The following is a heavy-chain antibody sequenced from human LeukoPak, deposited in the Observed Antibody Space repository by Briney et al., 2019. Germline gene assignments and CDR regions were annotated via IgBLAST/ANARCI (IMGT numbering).Heavy chain of an antibody. Sequence: GGSLRLSCAASGFTFSSVWMSWVRQAPGKGLEWVSYISSDSSTIFYADSVKGRFTISRDNVKNSLFLQLNSLRDEDTAVYYCARDEDAFGGQGTLVTVSS. CDR2: ISSDSSTI. CDR3: ARDEDAF. CDR1: GFTFSSVW. V-gene: IGHV3-48*02. J-gene: IGHJ4*02.